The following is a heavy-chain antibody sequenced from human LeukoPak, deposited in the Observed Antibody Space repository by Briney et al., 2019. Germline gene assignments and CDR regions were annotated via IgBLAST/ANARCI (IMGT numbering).Heavy chain of an antibody. CDR3: ARGDIVVVPAAHYYYYGMDV. D-gene: IGHD2-2*01. J-gene: IGHJ6*02. CDR1: GGSVSSGSYY. V-gene: IGHV4-61*01. CDR2: IYYSGST. Sequence: SETLSLTRTVSGGSVSSGSYYWSWIRQPPGKGLEWIGYIYYSGSTNYNPSLKSRVTISVDTSKNQFSLKLSSVTAADTAVYHCARGDIVVVPAAHYYYYGMDVWGQGTTVTVSS.